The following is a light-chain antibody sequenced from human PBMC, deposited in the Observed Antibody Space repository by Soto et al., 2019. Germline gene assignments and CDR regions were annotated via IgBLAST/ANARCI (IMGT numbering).Light chain of an antibody. Sequence: EIVLTQSPGTLSLPPGERATLSCRASQTITTLAWYHRKPGQAPRLLIYRVSSRATGVPDRFSGSGSGTDYTLTISRLEPEDFAVYYCQQYGNLPLTFGGGTKVDIK. V-gene: IGKV3-20*01. CDR1: QTITT. CDR3: QQYGNLPLT. CDR2: RVS. J-gene: IGKJ4*01.